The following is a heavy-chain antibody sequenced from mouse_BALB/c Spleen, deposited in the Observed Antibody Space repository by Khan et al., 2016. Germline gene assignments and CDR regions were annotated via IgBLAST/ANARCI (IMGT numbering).Heavy chain of an antibody. CDR3: AREASSLYWYFDV. CDR2: ISNLAYSI. CDR1: GFTFSDYG. Sequence: EVELVESGGGLVQPGGSRKLSCAASGFTFSDYGMAWVRQAPGQGPEWVAFISNLAYSIYYAATVTGRFTISREYAKNTLYLEMSSLRSEDTAMYYCAREASSLYWYFDVWGAGTTVTVSS. D-gene: IGHD1-1*01. V-gene: IGHV5-15*02. J-gene: IGHJ1*01.